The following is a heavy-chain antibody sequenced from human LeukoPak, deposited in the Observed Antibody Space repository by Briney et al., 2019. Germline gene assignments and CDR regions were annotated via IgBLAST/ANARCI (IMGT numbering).Heavy chain of an antibody. V-gene: IGHV3-23*01. CDR2: ISGTGVNT. D-gene: IGHD5-12*01. CDR3: AKDRAVVATIPLDY. CDR1: GFTFSSYA. J-gene: IGHJ4*02. Sequence: PGGSLRLSCAASGFTFSSYAMSRVRQAPGKGLEWVSAISGTGVNTYYADSVKGRFTISRDNSKNTLYLQINSLRAEDTAVYYCAKDRAVVATIPLDYWGQGTLVTVSS.